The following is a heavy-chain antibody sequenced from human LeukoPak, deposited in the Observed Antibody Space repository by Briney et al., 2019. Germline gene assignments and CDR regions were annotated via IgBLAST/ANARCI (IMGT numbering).Heavy chain of an antibody. CDR1: SGSLTSSSYY. D-gene: IGHD3-22*01. Sequence: SETLSLTCTVSSGSLTSSSYYWGWIRQPPGKGLEGIGNIYYSGSTYYTPSLKSRVTMSVDTSKTRFSLKLSSVTAADTAVYYCARRNYYDSSAYYGLWGQGTLVTVSS. V-gene: IGHV4-39*01. J-gene: IGHJ4*02. CDR3: ARRNYYDSSAYYGL. CDR2: IYYSGST.